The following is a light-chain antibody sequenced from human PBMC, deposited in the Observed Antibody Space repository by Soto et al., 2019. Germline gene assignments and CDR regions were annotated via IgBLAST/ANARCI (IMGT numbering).Light chain of an antibody. V-gene: IGKV3-15*01. Sequence: EIVMMQSPATLSVSPGERATLSCRASQSVSSNLAWYQQKPGQAPRLLIYGASTRATGIPARFSGSGSGTEFTLTISSPQSEDFAVYYCQQYNNWPPLTFGQGTRLEI. CDR2: GAS. CDR3: QQYNNWPPLT. J-gene: IGKJ5*01. CDR1: QSVSSN.